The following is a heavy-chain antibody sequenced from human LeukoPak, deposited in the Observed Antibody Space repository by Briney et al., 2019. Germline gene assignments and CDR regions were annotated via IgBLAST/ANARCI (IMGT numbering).Heavy chain of an antibody. Sequence: PSETLSLTCTVSGGSISSYNWSWIRQPPGKRLEWIGHIYNSDSSNDNPSLKSRVTMSLDTSKNQFSLMLSSVTATDTAVYYCASTPGYSYGRPWYFDLWGRGTLVTVSS. V-gene: IGHV4-4*09. D-gene: IGHD5-18*01. CDR3: ASTPGYSYGRPWYFDL. J-gene: IGHJ2*01. CDR2: IYNSDSS. CDR1: GGSISSYN.